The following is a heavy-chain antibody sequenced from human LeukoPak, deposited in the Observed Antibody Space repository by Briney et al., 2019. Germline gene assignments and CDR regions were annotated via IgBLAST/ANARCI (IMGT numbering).Heavy chain of an antibody. D-gene: IGHD3-10*01. Sequence: GGSLRPSCAASGFTFSSYAMHWVRQAPGKGLEWVAVISYDGSNKYYADSVKGRFTISRDNSKNTLYLQMNSLRAEDTAVYYCARDAYYGSGSYYDYWGQGTLVTVSS. V-gene: IGHV3-30-3*01. CDR2: ISYDGSNK. CDR1: GFTFSSYA. CDR3: ARDAYYGSGSYYDY. J-gene: IGHJ4*02.